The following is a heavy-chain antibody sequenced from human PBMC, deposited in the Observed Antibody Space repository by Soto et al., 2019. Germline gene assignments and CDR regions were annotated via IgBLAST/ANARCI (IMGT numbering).Heavy chain of an antibody. V-gene: IGHV3-30*18. CDR2: ISYDGSNK. CDR3: AKNPGYNSGWYSIDY. J-gene: IGHJ4*02. D-gene: IGHD6-19*01. Sequence: QVQLVESGGGVVQPGRSLRLSCAASGFTFSNYGMHWVRQAPGKGLEWVAVISYDGSNKYYADSVKGRFTISRDNSKNTLYRQMNSLRVEDTAMYYCAKNPGYNSGWYSIDYWGQGTLVTVSS. CDR1: GFTFSNYG.